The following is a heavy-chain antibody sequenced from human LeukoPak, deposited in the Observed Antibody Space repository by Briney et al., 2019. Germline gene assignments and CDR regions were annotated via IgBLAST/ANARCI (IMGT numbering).Heavy chain of an antibody. J-gene: IGHJ4*02. Sequence: SVKVSCKASGGTFSSYAISWVRQAPGQGLEWMGGIIPIFGTANYAQKFQGRVTITTDESTSTAYMELSSLRSEGTAVYYCASVLWFGELLSPYLDYWGQGTLVTVSS. CDR3: ASVLWFGELLSPYLDY. CDR2: IIPIFGTA. V-gene: IGHV1-69*05. CDR1: GGTFSSYA. D-gene: IGHD3-10*01.